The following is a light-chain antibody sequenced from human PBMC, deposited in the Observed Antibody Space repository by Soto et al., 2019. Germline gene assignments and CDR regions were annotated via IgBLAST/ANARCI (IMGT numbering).Light chain of an antibody. CDR2: EVT. J-gene: IGLJ3*02. CDR3: SSYAASNNFYFV. CDR1: SSDVGGYNY. Sequence: QSALTEPPSASRSPGQSVTIPCSGTSSDVGGYNYVSWYQQYPGRAPKLMIYEVTKRPSGVPDRFSGSKSGNTASLTVSGLQAEDEADYYCSSYAASNNFYFVFGGGTKVTVL. V-gene: IGLV2-8*01.